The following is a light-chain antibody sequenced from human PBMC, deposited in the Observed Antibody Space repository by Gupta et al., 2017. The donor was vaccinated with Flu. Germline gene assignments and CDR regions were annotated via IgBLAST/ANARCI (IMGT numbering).Light chain of an antibody. V-gene: IGKV3D-20*01. CDR1: QSVSSY. CDR2: DAS. J-gene: IGKJ1*01. CDR3: QQYDSSPWT. Sequence: GERATLSCGASQSVSSYLAWYQQKPGLAPRLLIYDASTRATGIPDRFSGSGSGTDFTLTISRLEPEDFAVYYCQQYDSSPWTFGQGTKVEIK.